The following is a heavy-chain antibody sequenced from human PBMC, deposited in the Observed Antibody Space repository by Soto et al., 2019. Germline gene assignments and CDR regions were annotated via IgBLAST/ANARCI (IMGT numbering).Heavy chain of an antibody. CDR1: GYSIRSSNW. D-gene: IGHD1-26*01. Sequence: PSDTLSLTCAVSGYSIRSSNWWGWIRQPPGKGLEWIGYIYYSGTTYYNPSLKSRVTMSVDTSKNQFSLKLTSVTAVDTAVYYCARREIQGPIDYWGQGTLVTVLL. CDR3: ARREIQGPIDY. J-gene: IGHJ4*02. CDR2: IYYSGTT. V-gene: IGHV4-28*01.